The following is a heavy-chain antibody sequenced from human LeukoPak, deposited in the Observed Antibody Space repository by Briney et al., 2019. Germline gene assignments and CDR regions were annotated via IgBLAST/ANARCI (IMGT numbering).Heavy chain of an antibody. CDR3: GRRPAVDGPIDN. V-gene: IGHV4-59*01. CDR1: GGSLHRSF. CDR2: IYSSGTT. D-gene: IGHD3/OR15-3a*01. Sequence: SETLSLTCVVSGGSLHRSFWTWVRQPPGKGLECIGRIYSSGTTDYSPSLKSRLTISIDTSKNQFSLRLASVTAADTAVYYCGRRPAVDGPIDNWGQGILVAVSS. J-gene: IGHJ4*02.